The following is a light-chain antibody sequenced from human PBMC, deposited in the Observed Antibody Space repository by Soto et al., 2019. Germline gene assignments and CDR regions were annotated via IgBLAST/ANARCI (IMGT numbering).Light chain of an antibody. J-gene: IGLJ1*01. V-gene: IGLV2-14*03. Sequence: QSALTQPASMSGSPGQSITISCTGTSSDVGGYNYVSWYRQHPGKAPKLMIYDVTNRPSGVSNRFSGSKSGNTASLTISGLQAEDEADYYCSSYTSSSTLYVFGTGTKLTVL. CDR3: SSYTSSSTLYV. CDR2: DVT. CDR1: SSDVGGYNY.